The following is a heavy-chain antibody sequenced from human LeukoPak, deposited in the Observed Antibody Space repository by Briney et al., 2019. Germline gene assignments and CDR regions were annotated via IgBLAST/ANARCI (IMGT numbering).Heavy chain of an antibody. CDR2: IYYSGST. V-gene: IGHV4-59*01. Sequence: SETLSLTCAVSGGSISSYYWSWIRQPPGKGLEWIGYIYYSGSTNYNPSLKSRVTISVDTSKNQFSLKLSSVTAADTAVYYCARGEYYYDSSGYLDYWGQGTLVTVSS. J-gene: IGHJ4*02. CDR1: GGSISSYY. D-gene: IGHD3-22*01. CDR3: ARGEYYYDSSGYLDY.